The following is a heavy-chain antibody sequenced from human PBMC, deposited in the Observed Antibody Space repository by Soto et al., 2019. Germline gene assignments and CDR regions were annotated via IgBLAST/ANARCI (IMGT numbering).Heavy chain of an antibody. CDR3: ARRNNYYYFGMDV. CDR1: GYTFTSYD. CDR2: MNPNSGNT. Sequence: QGPLVQSGAEVKKPGASVKVSCKASGYTFTSYDINWVRQATGQGPEGVGWMNPNSGNTGYAQKFQGRVTMPRETSISPAYMELSGLRSEDTAVYYCARRNNYYYFGMDVWGQGTTVTVSS. V-gene: IGHV1-8*01. J-gene: IGHJ6*02.